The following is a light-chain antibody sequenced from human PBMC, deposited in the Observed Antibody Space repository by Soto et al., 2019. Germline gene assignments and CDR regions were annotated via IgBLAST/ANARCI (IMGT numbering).Light chain of an antibody. Sequence: EVVMTQSPATLSVSPLEIATLSFMTSQSVSSNLAWFQQKPGQAPRLLIDGASTRAASIPAMFSGSGPGTDFTLTITRLQYEDFGVYYCHQDNIWLTFGQGTKVDIK. V-gene: IGKV3-15*01. CDR2: GAS. J-gene: IGKJ1*01. CDR3: HQDNIWLT. CDR1: QSVSSN.